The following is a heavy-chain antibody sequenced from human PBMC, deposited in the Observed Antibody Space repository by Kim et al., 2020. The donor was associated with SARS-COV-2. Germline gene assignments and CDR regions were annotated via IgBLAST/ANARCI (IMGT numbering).Heavy chain of an antibody. V-gene: IGHV3-7*01. Sequence: GGSLRLSCAASGFTFSSYWMSWVRQAPGKGLEWVANIKQDGSEKYYVDSVKGRFTISRDNAKNALYLQMNSLRAEDTAVYYCARDIDDYKFDYWGQGTLVTVSS. CDR1: GFTFSSYW. J-gene: IGHJ4*02. CDR3: ARDIDDYKFDY. D-gene: IGHD4-4*01. CDR2: IKQDGSEK.